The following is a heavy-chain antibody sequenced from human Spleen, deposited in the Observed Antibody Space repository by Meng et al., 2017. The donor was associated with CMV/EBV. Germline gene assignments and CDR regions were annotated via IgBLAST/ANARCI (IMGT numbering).Heavy chain of an antibody. J-gene: IGHJ4*02. CDR3: VKEGGYNYGLFDY. CDR2: ISWNSGRI. CDR1: GFTFDDYA. Sequence: GGSLRLSCTASGFTFDDYAMHWVRQGPGKGLEWVAGISWNSGRIDHADSVKGRFTISRDNAKNSLHLQMNSLRAEDTALYYCVKEGGYNYGLFDYWGQGTLVTVSS. D-gene: IGHD5-18*01. V-gene: IGHV3-9*01.